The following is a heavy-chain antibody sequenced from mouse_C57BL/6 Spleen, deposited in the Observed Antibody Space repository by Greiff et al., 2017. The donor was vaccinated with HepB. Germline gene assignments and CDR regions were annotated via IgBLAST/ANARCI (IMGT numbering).Heavy chain of an antibody. CDR1: GFTFSDFY. Sequence: EVNLVESGGGLVQSGRSLRLSCATSGFTFSDFYMEWVRQAPGKGLEWIAASRNKANDYTTEYGASVKGRFIVSRDTSQSILYFQMNALRAEDTAIYYCARDGGPRAMDYWGQGTSVTVSS. CDR2: SRNKANDYTT. CDR3: ARDGGPRAMDY. V-gene: IGHV7-1*01. J-gene: IGHJ4*01.